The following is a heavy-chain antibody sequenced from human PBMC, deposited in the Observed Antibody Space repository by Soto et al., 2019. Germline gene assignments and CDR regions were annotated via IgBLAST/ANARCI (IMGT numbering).Heavy chain of an antibody. D-gene: IGHD3-22*01. V-gene: IGHV4-59*01. CDR1: GGSISSYY. Sequence: SSETLSLTCTVSGGSISSYYWSWIRQPQGKGLEWIGYIYYSGSTNYNPSLKSRVTISVDTSKNQFSLKLSSVTAADTAVYYCARLYYYDSSGYPWYFDYWGQGTLVTVSS. CDR3: ARLYYYDSSGYPWYFDY. J-gene: IGHJ4*02. CDR2: IYYSGST.